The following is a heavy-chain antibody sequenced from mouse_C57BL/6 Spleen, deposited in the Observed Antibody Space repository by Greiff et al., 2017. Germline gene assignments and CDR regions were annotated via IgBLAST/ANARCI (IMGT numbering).Heavy chain of an antibody. CDR2: IDPSDSYT. J-gene: IGHJ4*01. V-gene: IGHV1-50*01. CDR1: GYTFTSYW. Sequence: VQLQQSGAELVKPGASVKLSCKASGYTFTSYWMQWVKQRPGQGLEWIGEIDPSDSYTNYNQKFKGKATLTVDTSSSTAYMQLSSLTSKDSAVYYCARGRRAMDYWGQGTSVTVSS. CDR3: ARGRRAMDY.